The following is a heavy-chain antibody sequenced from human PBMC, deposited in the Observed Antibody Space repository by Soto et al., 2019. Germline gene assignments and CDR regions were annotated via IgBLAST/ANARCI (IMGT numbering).Heavy chain of an antibody. CDR1: GGTFSSYT. Sequence: ASVKVSCKASGGTFSSYTISWVRQAPGQGLEWMGRIIPILGIANYAQKFQGRVTITADKSTSTAYMELSSLRSEDTAVYYCARDGQQLAKNYYYYMDVWGKGTTVTVSS. CDR2: IIPILGIA. D-gene: IGHD6-13*01. CDR3: ARDGQQLAKNYYYYMDV. V-gene: IGHV1-69*04. J-gene: IGHJ6*03.